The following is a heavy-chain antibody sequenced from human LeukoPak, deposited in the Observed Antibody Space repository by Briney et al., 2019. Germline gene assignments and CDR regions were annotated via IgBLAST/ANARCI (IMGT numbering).Heavy chain of an antibody. J-gene: IGHJ4*02. CDR2: IIPIFGTA. D-gene: IGHD3-3*01. CDR1: GGTFSSYA. V-gene: IGHV1-69*05. CDR3: ARDEWLLGFFDY. Sequence: WASVKVSCKAPGGTFSSYAISWVRQAPGQGLEWMGGIIPIFGTANYAQKFQGRVTITMDESTSTAYMELSSLRSEDTAVYYCARDEWLLGFFDYWGQGTLVTVSS.